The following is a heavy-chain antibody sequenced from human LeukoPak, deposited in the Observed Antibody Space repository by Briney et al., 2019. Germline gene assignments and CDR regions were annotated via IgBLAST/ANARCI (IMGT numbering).Heavy chain of an antibody. V-gene: IGHV1-2*02. CDR2: INPNSGGT. CDR1: RYTFTGYY. CDR3: ARDYYDSSGYYYPLHFDY. D-gene: IGHD3-22*01. J-gene: IGHJ4*02. Sequence: ASVKVSCKASRYTFTGYYMHWVRQAPGQGLEWMGWINPNSGGTNYAQKFQGRVTMTRDTSISTAYMELSRLRSDDTAVYYCARDYYDSSGYYYPLHFDYWGQGTLVTVSS.